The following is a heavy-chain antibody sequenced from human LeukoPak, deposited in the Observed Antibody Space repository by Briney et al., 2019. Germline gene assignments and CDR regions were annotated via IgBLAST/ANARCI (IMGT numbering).Heavy chain of an antibody. J-gene: IGHJ6*03. CDR1: GYTFTSYG. CDR3: ARVFTMVRGVIINHYYYYMDV. D-gene: IGHD3-10*01. CDR2: ISAYNGDT. V-gene: IGHV1-18*01. Sequence: ASVKVSCKASGYTFTSYGISWVRQAPGQGLEWMGWISAYNGDTNYAQKLQGRVTMTTDTSTSTAHMELRSLRSDDTAVYYCARVFTMVRGVIINHYYYYMDVWGKGTTVTISS.